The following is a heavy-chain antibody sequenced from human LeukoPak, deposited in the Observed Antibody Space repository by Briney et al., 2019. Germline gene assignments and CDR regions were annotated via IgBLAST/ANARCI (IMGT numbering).Heavy chain of an antibody. CDR1: GGTFSSYA. Sequence: ASVKVSCKASGGTFSSYAIIWVRQAPGQGLEWMGGIIPIFGTANYAQKFQGRVTITTDESTSTAYMELSSLRSEDTAVYYCASLPRGYSYDTRRFDPWGQGTLVTVSS. CDR2: IIPIFGTA. J-gene: IGHJ5*02. CDR3: ASLPRGYSYDTRRFDP. D-gene: IGHD5-18*01. V-gene: IGHV1-69*05.